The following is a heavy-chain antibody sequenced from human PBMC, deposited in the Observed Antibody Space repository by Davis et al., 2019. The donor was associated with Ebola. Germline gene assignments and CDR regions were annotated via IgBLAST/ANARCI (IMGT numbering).Heavy chain of an antibody. CDR1: EYTLTELS. V-gene: IGHV1-24*01. CDR3: AKDRGSVSIAALFDY. CDR2: FDPEDGER. Sequence: AASVKVSCKVSEYTLTELSIHWVRQAPGKGLEWMGRFDPEDGERVYAQKFQGRVTMTDDTSTDTAYMKLTSLRSEDTAVYYCAKDRGSVSIAALFDYWGQGTLVTVSS. D-gene: IGHD6-6*01. J-gene: IGHJ4*02.